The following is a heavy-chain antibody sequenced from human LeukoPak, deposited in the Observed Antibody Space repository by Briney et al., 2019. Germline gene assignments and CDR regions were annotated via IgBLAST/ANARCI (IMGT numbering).Heavy chain of an antibody. J-gene: IGHJ4*02. Sequence: PGGSLRLSCAASGFTFTNYWMHWVRQAPGMGLGWVSRLPPDELGIIYADSVKGRFTVSRDNAKNTVYLQMNSLRAEDTAVYYCAKSADVEMATIGYFDYWGQGTLVTVSS. CDR1: GFTFTNYW. D-gene: IGHD5-24*01. CDR3: AKSADVEMATIGYFDY. CDR2: LPPDELGI. V-gene: IGHV3-74*01.